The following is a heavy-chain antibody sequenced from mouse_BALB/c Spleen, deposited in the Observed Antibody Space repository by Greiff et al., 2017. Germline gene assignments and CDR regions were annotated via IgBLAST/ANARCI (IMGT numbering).Heavy chain of an antibody. CDR2: IYPSDSYT. V-gene: IGHV1-69*02. CDR1: GYTFTSYW. CDR3: TREDYYAMDY. J-gene: IGHJ4*01. Sequence: QVQLQQSGAELVRPGASVKLSCKASGYTFTSYWINWVKQRPGQGLEWIGNIYPSDSYTNYNQKFKDKATLTVDKSSSTAYMQLSSPTSEDSAVYYCTREDYYAMDYWGQGTSVTVSS.